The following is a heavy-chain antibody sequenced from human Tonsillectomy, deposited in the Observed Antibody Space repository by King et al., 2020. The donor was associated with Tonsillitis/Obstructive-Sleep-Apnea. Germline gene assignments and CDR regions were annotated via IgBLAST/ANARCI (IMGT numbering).Heavy chain of an antibody. J-gene: IGHJ4*02. D-gene: IGHD2-8*01. CDR2: IKSKTDGGTT. V-gene: IGHV3-15*01. CDR1: GFTFSNAW. CDR3: TTGYCTNGVCYSPDY. Sequence: VQLVESGGGLVKPGGSLRLSCAASGFTFSNAWMSWVRQAPGKGLEWVGRIKSKTDGGTTDYAAPVKGRFTISRDDSKNTLYLQMNNLKTEDTAVYYCTTGYCTNGVCYSPDYWGQGTLVTVSS.